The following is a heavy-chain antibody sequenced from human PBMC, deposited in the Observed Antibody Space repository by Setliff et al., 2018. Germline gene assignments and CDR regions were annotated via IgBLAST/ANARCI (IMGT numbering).Heavy chain of an antibody. J-gene: IGHJ4*02. CDR3: VRDWYTSGWYEVDN. CDR2: IRFGSNYI. V-gene: IGHV3-21*01. D-gene: IGHD6-19*01. Sequence: LRLSCAASGFTFSTHNMNWVRQAPGKGLEWVAFIRFGSNYIFYADSVKGRFTISRDNAKNSLYLQMNSLRAEDTAVYYCVRDWYTSGWYEVDNWGQGTLVTVSS. CDR1: GFTFSTHN.